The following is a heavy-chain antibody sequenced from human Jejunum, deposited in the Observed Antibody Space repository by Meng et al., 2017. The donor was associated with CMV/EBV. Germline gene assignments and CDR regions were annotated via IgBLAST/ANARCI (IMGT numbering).Heavy chain of an antibody. CDR3: AREGVVGATDFDY. CDR2: ISWNGMSR. CDR1: GFTFQDYG. Sequence: SGFTFQDYGMHWVRQVPGKGLEWVAGISWNGMSRGYADSVRGRFTISRDDAKNSLYLQMDSLRGEDTAVYYCAREGVVGATDFDYWGQGTLVTVSS. V-gene: IGHV3-9*01. J-gene: IGHJ4*02. D-gene: IGHD1-26*01.